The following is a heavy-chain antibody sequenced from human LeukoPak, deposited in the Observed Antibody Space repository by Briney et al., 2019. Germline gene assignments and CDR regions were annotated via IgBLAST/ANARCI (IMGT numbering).Heavy chain of an antibody. CDR3: AGRLDYYDSSAPWY. Sequence: SGTLSLTCAVSGGSISSSNWWSWVRQPPGKGLEWIGEIYHSGSTNYNPSLKSRVTISVDKSKNQFSLKLSSVTAADTAVYYCAGRLDYYDSSAPWYWGQGTLVTVSS. J-gene: IGHJ4*02. V-gene: IGHV4-4*02. CDR2: IYHSGST. D-gene: IGHD3-22*01. CDR1: GGSISSSNW.